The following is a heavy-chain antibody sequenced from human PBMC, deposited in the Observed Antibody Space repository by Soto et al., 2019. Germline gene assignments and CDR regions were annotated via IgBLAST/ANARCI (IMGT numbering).Heavy chain of an antibody. D-gene: IGHD2-15*01. CDR1: GFTFINAW. V-gene: IGHV3-15*01. CDR2: IRGKNDGGTT. CDR3: ATDFGYGFKFFDY. Sequence: EVQVVESGGGLVEPGGSLRLSCTTSGFTFINAWMSWVRQAPGKGLEWVGRIRGKNDGGTTDYAAPVKGRFTVSRDDSKNTLYLQMTSLKTEDTAMYYCATDFGYGFKFFDYWGQGTLVTVSS. J-gene: IGHJ4*02.